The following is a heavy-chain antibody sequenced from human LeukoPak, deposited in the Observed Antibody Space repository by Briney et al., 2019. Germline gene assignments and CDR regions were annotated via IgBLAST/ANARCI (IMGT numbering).Heavy chain of an antibody. D-gene: IGHD6-19*01. CDR2: IYYSGST. J-gene: IGHJ4*02. CDR1: GGSISSSSYY. V-gene: IGHV4-39*01. CDR3: ARLPAVAGIFDY. Sequence: SETLSLTCTVSGGSISSSSYYWGWIRQPPGKGLEWIGSIYYSGSTYYNPSLKSRVTISADTSKNQFSLKLSSVTAADTAVYYCARLPAVAGIFDYWGQGTLVTVPS.